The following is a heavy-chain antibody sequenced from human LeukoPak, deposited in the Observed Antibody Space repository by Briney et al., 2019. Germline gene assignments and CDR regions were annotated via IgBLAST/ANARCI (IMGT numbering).Heavy chain of an antibody. D-gene: IGHD3-22*01. J-gene: IGHJ4*02. CDR1: GCTFNSYG. Sequence: GGSLRLSCAASGCTFNSYGMHWVRQTPGKGLEWVSYISSSSSTIYYADSVKGRFTISRDNAKNSLYLQMNSPRAEDTAVYFCARDFQPYFDTGGYPSHFAYWGQGALVTVSS. V-gene: IGHV3-48*01. CDR2: ISSSSSTI. CDR3: ARDFQPYFDTGGYPSHFAY.